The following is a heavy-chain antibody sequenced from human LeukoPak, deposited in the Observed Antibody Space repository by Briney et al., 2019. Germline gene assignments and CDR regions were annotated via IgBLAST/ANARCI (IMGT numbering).Heavy chain of an antibody. J-gene: IGHJ4*02. CDR2: IIPILGIA. CDR3: ATVDDLEFRYYFDY. CDR1: GGTFSSYT. V-gene: IGHV1-69*02. Sequence: GASVKVSCKASGGTFSSYTISWGRQAPGQGLEWMGRIIPILGIANYAQKFQGRVTITADKSTSTAYMELSSLRSEDTAVYYCATVDDLEFRYYFDYWGQGTLVTVSS. D-gene: IGHD3-10*01.